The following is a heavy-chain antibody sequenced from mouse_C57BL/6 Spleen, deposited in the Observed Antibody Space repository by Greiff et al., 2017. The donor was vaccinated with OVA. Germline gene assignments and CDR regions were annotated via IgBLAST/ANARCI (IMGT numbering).Heavy chain of an antibody. V-gene: IGHV1-55*01. J-gene: IGHJ1*03. D-gene: IGHD2-5*01. CDR1: GYTFTSYW. CDR3: ARSNHWYFDV. Sequence: VQLQQPGAELVKPGASVKMSCKASGYTFTSYWITWVKQRPGQGLEWIGDIYPGSGSTNYNEKFKSKATLTVDTSSSPAYMQLSSLTSEYSAVYYCARSNHWYFDVWGTGTTVTVSS. CDR2: IYPGSGST.